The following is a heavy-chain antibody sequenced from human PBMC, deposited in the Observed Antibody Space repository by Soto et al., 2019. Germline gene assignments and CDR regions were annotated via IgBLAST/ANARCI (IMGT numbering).Heavy chain of an antibody. CDR1: GGSFSGYY. CDR3: ATGGGGFWSGYHPFDY. J-gene: IGHJ4*02. CDR2: INHSGST. V-gene: IGHV4-34*01. Sequence: QVQLQQWGAGLLKPSETLSLTCAVYGGSFSGYYWSWIRQPPGKGLEWIGEINHSGSTNYNPSLKSRVTISVDTSKNQFSLKLSSVTAADTAVYYCATGGGGFWSGYHPFDYWGQGTLVTVSS. D-gene: IGHD3-3*01.